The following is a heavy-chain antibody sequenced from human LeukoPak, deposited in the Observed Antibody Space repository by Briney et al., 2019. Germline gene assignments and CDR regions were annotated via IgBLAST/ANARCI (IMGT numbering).Heavy chain of an antibody. J-gene: IGHJ6*02. D-gene: IGHD6-19*01. Sequence: SETLSLTCTVSGGSISSYYWNWIRQSAGRGLEWIGRFYTGGSTNYNPSLKSRVTMSVDTSKNQFSLKLTSVIAADTAVYYCARDALDSSAWFYNGMDVWGQGTTVTVSS. CDR3: ARDALDSSAWFYNGMDV. V-gene: IGHV4-4*07. CDR1: GGSISSYY. CDR2: FYTGGST.